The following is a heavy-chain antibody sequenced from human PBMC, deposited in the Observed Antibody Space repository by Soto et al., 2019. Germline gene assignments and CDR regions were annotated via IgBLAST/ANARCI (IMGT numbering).Heavy chain of an antibody. CDR1: GYSFTSYW. Sequence: PGESLKISCKGSGYSFTSYWIGWVRQMPGKGLEWMGIIYPGDSDTRYSPSFQGQVTISADKSISTAYLQWSSLKASDTAMYYCARGGVQLWSKNYDSSGYYYGDYYYYGMDVWGQGTTVTVSS. J-gene: IGHJ6*02. CDR2: IYPGDSDT. CDR3: ARGGVQLWSKNYDSSGYYYGDYYYYGMDV. D-gene: IGHD3-22*01. V-gene: IGHV5-51*01.